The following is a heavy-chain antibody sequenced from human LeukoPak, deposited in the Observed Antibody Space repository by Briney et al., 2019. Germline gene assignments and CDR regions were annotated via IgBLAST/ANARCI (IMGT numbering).Heavy chain of an antibody. J-gene: IGHJ5*02. Sequence: GASVKVSCKASGGTFSSYAISWVRQAPGQGLEWMGGIIPIFGTANYAQKFQGRVTITTDESTSTAYMELSSLRSEDTAVYYCARTTLGYCSSTSCDNNWFDPWGQGTLVTVSS. CDR1: GGTFSSYA. CDR3: ARTTLGYCSSTSCDNNWFDP. V-gene: IGHV1-69*05. D-gene: IGHD2-2*01. CDR2: IIPIFGTA.